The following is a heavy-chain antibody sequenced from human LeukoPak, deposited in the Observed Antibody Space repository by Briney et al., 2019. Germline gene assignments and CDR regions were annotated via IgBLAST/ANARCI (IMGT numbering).Heavy chain of an antibody. Sequence: PGGSLRLSCAASGFTFSSYGMHWVRQAPGKGLEWVAVIWYDGSNKYYADSVKGRFTISRDNSKNTLYLQMNSLRAKDTAVYYCASSPGSYHFDYWGQGTLVTVSS. CDR2: IWYDGSNK. CDR1: GFTFSSYG. D-gene: IGHD3-10*01. CDR3: ASSPGSYHFDY. J-gene: IGHJ4*02. V-gene: IGHV3-33*01.